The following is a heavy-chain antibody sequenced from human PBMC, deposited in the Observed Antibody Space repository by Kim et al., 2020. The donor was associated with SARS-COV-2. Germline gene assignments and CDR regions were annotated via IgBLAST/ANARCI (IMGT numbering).Heavy chain of an antibody. CDR2: INTNTGNP. D-gene: IGHD2-15*01. CDR3: ARERAVGYCSGGSCYSVAFDI. V-gene: IGHV7-4-1*02. CDR1: GYTFTSYA. Sequence: ASVKVSCKASGYTFTSYAMNWVRQAPGQGLEWMGWINTNTGNPTYAQGFTGRFVFSLDTSVSTAYLQISSLKAEDTAVYYCARERAVGYCSGGSCYSVAFDIWGQGTMVTVSS. J-gene: IGHJ3*02.